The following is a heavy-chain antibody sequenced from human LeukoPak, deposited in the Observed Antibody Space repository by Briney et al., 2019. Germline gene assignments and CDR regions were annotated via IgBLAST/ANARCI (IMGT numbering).Heavy chain of an antibody. J-gene: IGHJ4*02. CDR1: GYTFTGYY. V-gene: IGHV1-2*02. D-gene: IGHD6-13*01. Sequence: ASVKVSCKASGYTFTGYYMHWVRQAPGQGLEWMGWINPNSGGTNYAQKFQGRVTMTRDTSISTAYMELSRLRSDDTAVYYCGSTLLYSSSWYDFDYWGQGTLVTVSS. CDR2: INPNSGGT. CDR3: GSTLLYSSSWYDFDY.